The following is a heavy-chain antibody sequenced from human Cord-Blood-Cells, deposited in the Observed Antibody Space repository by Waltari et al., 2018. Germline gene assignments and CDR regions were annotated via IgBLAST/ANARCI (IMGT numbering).Heavy chain of an antibody. J-gene: IGHJ4*02. Sequence: QVQLVESGGGVVQPGRSRILSCAASGVTFSRVSMAWVRQAPGKGLEWVAVISYDGSNKYYADSVKGRFTISRDNSKNTLYLQMNSLRAEDTAVYYCAREVELVVDYWGQGTLVTVSS. CDR1: GVTFSRVS. V-gene: IGHV3-30*04. CDR2: ISYDGSNK. D-gene: IGHD1-7*01. CDR3: AREVELVVDY.